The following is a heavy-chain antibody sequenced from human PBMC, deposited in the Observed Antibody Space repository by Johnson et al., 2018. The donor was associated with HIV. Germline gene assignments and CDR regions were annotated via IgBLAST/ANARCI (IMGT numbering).Heavy chain of an antibody. CDR2: ISYDGSNT. D-gene: IGHD2-8*01. CDR1: GFTFSSYA. Sequence: QVQLVESGGGVVQPGGSLRLSCAASGFTFSSYAMHWVRQAPGKGLEWVAVISYDGSNTYYADSVKGRFTISRDNSKNTLYLQMNSLRAEDTAVYYCARDNIVLMVGGAFDIWGQGTMVTVSS. CDR3: ARDNIVLMVGGAFDI. V-gene: IGHV3-30-3*01. J-gene: IGHJ3*02.